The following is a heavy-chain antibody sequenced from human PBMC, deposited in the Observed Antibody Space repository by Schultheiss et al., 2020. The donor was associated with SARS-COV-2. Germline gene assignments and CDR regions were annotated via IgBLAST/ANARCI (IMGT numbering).Heavy chain of an antibody. Sequence: GESLKISCAASGFTFSNAWMSWVRQAPGKGLEWVGRIKSKTDGGTTDYAAPVKGRFTIPRDDSKNTLYLHMNSLKTEDTAVYYCTGASKWFILYYFDYWGQGAVVTGSS. D-gene: IGHD3-22*01. CDR1: GFTFSNAW. CDR3: TGASKWFILYYFDY. CDR2: IKSKTDGGTT. J-gene: IGHJ4*02. V-gene: IGHV3-15*01.